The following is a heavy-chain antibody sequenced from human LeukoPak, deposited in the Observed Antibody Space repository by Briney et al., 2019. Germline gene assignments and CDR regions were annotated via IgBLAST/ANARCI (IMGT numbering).Heavy chain of an antibody. J-gene: IGHJ5*02. Sequence: GGSLRLSCAASGIIFNSYIMSWVRQAPGQGLEGVSSISASGGSTYYADSVKGRFTISRDNSKNMLYLQMNSLRAEDTAVYFCASSSTWRSWFDPWGQGTLVTVSS. V-gene: IGHV3-23*01. D-gene: IGHD6-13*01. CDR3: ASSSTWRSWFDP. CDR2: ISASGGST. CDR1: GIIFNSYI.